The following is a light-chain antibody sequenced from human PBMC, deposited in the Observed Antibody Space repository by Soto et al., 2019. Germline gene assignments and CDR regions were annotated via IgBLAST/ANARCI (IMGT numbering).Light chain of an antibody. V-gene: IGKV3-15*01. CDR3: QQYNNWRT. Sequence: EIVMTQSPATLSVSPGERATLSCRASQSISNNLACYQQKRGQAPRLLIYGASTRATGIPARFSGSGSGTEFTLTISSLQSEDFAFYYCQQYNNWRTFGQGTKVEI. CDR2: GAS. J-gene: IGKJ1*01. CDR1: QSISNN.